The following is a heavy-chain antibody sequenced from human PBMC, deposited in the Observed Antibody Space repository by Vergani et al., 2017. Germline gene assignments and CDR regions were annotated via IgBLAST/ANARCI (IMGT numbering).Heavy chain of an antibody. J-gene: IGHJ2*01. D-gene: IGHD2-21*01. V-gene: IGHV4-38-2*01. Sequence: QVQLQESGPGLVKPSETLSLTCSVSGYSIGSGFYWAWIRQSPGEGLQWLTSINYRGKTYHNPSLKRRVSVSLDTSKNRFSLNLNSVTATAKAVYYCARSQGDYWYFDLWGPGSLVTVSS. CDR1: GYSIGSGFY. CDR3: ARSQGDYWYFDL. CDR2: INYRGKT.